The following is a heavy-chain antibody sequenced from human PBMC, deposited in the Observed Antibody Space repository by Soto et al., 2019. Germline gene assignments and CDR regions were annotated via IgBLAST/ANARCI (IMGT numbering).Heavy chain of an antibody. V-gene: IGHV5-51*01. D-gene: IGHD3-22*01. Sequence: PGESLKISCQGSGYKFTSYWIGWVRQMPGKGLEWMGIIYPGDSDTRSSPSFQGQVTISAGKSITTAYLQWNSLKASDTAMYYCARRHPDSNGYEPNFDYWGQGTRVTVSS. CDR3: ARRHPDSNGYEPNFDY. CDR1: GYKFTSYW. CDR2: IYPGDSDT. J-gene: IGHJ4*02.